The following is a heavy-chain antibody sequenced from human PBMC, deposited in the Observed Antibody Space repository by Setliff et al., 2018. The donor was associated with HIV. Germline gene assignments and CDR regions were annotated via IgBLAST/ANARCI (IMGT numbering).Heavy chain of an antibody. CDR3: AKQGKYFDWLFSSAVDLMFDL. Sequence: ASVKVSCKASGYTFSDYYMHWVQQAPGKGLEWVGRVVPEDGKTIYAERFQDRITITAGTSIDTVYMELSSLRSEDTAVYYCAKQGKYFDWLFSSAVDLMFDLWGQGTPVTVSS. D-gene: IGHD3-9*01. CDR2: VVPEDGKT. V-gene: IGHV1-69-2*01. CDR1: GYTFSDYY. J-gene: IGHJ4*02.